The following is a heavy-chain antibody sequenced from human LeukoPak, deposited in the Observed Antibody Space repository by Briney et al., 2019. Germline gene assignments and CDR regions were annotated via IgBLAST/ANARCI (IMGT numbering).Heavy chain of an antibody. CDR2: IYYSGST. V-gene: IGHV4-61*01. CDR3: ARSDFWSGYYSDQAYYFDC. CDR1: GGSVSSGSYY. Sequence: SETLSLTCTVSGGSVSSGSYYWSWIRQPPGKGREWIGYIYYSGSTNYNPSLKSRVTISVDTSKNQFSLKLSSVTAADTAVYYCARSDFWSGYYSDQAYYFDCWGQGTLVTVSS. D-gene: IGHD3-3*01. J-gene: IGHJ4*02.